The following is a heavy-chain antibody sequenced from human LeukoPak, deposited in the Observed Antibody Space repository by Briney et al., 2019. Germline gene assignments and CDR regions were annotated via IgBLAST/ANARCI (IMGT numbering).Heavy chain of an antibody. CDR3: ARDHRDGTDY. CDR2: INPNSGGT. Sequence: ASVKVSCKASGYTFTGYYMHWVRQAPGQGLEWMGWINPNSGGTNYAQKFQGRVTMTRDTSISTDYMELSRLTSDDTAVHYCARDHRDGTDYWGQGTLVTVSS. CDR1: GYTFTGYY. J-gene: IGHJ4*02. V-gene: IGHV1-2*02.